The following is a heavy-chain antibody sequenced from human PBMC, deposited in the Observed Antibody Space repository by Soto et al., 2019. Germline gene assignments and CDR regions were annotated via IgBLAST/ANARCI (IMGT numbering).Heavy chain of an antibody. Sequence: QVQLVQSGAEVKKPGSSVKVSCKACGGTFSSYTISWVRQAPGQGLEWMGRIIPILGIANYAQKFQGRVTITADKSTSTAYMELSSLRSEDTAVYYCASNYYDSSGFDYWGQGTLVTVSS. CDR2: IIPILGIA. CDR1: GGTFSSYT. D-gene: IGHD3-22*01. CDR3: ASNYYDSSGFDY. V-gene: IGHV1-69*02. J-gene: IGHJ4*02.